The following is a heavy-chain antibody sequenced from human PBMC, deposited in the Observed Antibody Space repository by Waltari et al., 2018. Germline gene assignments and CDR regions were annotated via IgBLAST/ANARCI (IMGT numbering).Heavy chain of an antibody. D-gene: IGHD5-12*01. Sequence: QVQLQQWGAGLLKPSETLSLTCAVYGGSFSGYYWSWIRQPPGKGLEWIGEINHSGSTNYNPSLKSRVTISVDTSKNQFSLKLSSVTAADTAVYYCARVDGYNAYYFDYWGQGTLVTVSS. CDR3: ARVDGYNAYYFDY. CDR2: INHSGST. V-gene: IGHV4-34*01. J-gene: IGHJ4*02. CDR1: GGSFSGYY.